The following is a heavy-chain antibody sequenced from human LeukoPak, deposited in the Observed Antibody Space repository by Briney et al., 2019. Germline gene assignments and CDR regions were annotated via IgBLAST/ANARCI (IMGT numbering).Heavy chain of an antibody. CDR3: VRDLDTITTAFLVY. Sequence: PGGSLRLSCAASGFTFRSYSMNWVRQAPGKGLEWVSSISTRSRHIYYAGSVKGRFTISRDDAGNLLSLQMNSLRAEDTAVYYCVRDLDTITTAFLVYWGQGTLVTVSS. CDR1: GFTFRSYS. D-gene: IGHD4-11*01. CDR2: ISTRSRHI. J-gene: IGHJ4*02. V-gene: IGHV3-21*06.